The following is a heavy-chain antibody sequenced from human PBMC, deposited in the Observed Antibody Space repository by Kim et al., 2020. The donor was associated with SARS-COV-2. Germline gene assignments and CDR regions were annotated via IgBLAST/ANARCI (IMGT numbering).Heavy chain of an antibody. CDR3: VRQKNEGFDI. V-gene: IGHV3-23*01. Sequence: GGSLRLSCEGSGFIFGAYGMTWVRQAPGKGLEWVSDISISGVDSYYAESVKGRFTISRANSQNTLILQMNSLRVEDTAVYYCVRQKNEGFDIWGPGKRVTVSS. J-gene: IGHJ3*02. CDR2: ISISGVDS. CDR1: GFIFGAYG.